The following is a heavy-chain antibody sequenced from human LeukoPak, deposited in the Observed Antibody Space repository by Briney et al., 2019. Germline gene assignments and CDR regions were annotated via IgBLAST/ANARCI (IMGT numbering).Heavy chain of an antibody. J-gene: IGHJ6*02. D-gene: IGHD3-22*01. CDR3: ARDPGLRGAWLPPAGMDV. CDR1: GFTFSSYA. V-gene: IGHV3-30-3*01. CDR2: ISYDGSNK. Sequence: GGSLRLSCAASGFTFSSYAMHWVRQAPGKGLEWVAVISYDGSNKYYADSVKGRFTISRDNSKNTLYLRMNSLRAEDTAVYYCARDPGLRGAWLPPAGMDVGGQGTTVTVSS.